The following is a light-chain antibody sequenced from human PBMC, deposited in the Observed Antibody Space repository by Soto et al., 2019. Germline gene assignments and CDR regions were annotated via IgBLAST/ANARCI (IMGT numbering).Light chain of an antibody. J-gene: IGKJ4*01. CDR2: DAS. V-gene: IGKV3-11*01. CDR1: QSVSSY. CDR3: WQRSNWPLT. Sequence: EIVLTQSPATLSLSPGERATLSCRASQSVSSYLAWYQQKPGQVPRLFIYDASNRATGIPAGFSGSGSGTDFTLTNSSLEPEDFAVYYWWQRSNWPLTFGGGTKVEIK.